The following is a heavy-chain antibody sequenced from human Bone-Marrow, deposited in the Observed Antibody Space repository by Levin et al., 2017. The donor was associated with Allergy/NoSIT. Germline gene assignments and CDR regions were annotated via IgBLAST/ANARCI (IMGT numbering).Heavy chain of an antibody. CDR3: ARDQFRRATIGARWFDP. CDR2: IKEDGSEK. J-gene: IGHJ5*02. CDR1: GFTFSNSW. Sequence: GGSLRLSCAASGFTFSNSWMSWVRQAPGKGLEWVANIKEDGSEKYYVDSVKGRFTISRDNAKNSLFVQMTSLGVEDTAVYYCARDQFRRATIGARWFDPWGQGTLVTVSS. D-gene: IGHD5-24*01. V-gene: IGHV3-7*01.